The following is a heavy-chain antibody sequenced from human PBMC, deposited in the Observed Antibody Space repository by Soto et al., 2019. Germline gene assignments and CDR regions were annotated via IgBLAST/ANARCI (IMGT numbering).Heavy chain of an antibody. J-gene: IGHJ6*02. CDR2: TYHSGNP. CDR3: ARDPSAAAENYYYGMDV. V-gene: IGHV4-30-2*01. Sequence: SETLSLTCDVSGATISTGGYTWAWIRQPPGKALEWIGHTYHSGNPYYNPSLKSRVIISVDRSKNQFSLKVRSVTAADTAVYYCARDPSAAAENYYYGMDVWGQGTTVTVSS. D-gene: IGHD6-13*01. CDR1: GATISTGGYT.